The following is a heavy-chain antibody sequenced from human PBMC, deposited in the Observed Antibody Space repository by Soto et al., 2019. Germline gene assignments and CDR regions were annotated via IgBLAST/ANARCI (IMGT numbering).Heavy chain of an antibody. V-gene: IGHV4-34*01. D-gene: IGHD2-2*01. CDR2: INHSGST. CDR1: GGSFSGYY. CDR3: ARLNIVVVPAAPYYYYGMDV. J-gene: IGHJ6*02. Sequence: PSETLSLTCAVYGGSFSGYYWSWIRQPPGKGLEWIGEINHSGSTNYNPSLKSRVTISVDTSKNQFSLKLSSVTAADTAVYYCARLNIVVVPAAPYYYYGMDVWGQGTTVTVSS.